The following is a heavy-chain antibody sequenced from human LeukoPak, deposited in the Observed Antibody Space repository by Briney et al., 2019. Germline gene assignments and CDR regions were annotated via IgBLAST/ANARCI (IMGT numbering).Heavy chain of an antibody. CDR3: ARGCSSSSGLYYYYYMDV. Sequence: GASVKFSCKASGYTFTSYDINWVRQATGQGLEWMGWMNPNSGNTGYAQKFQGRVTITRNTSISTAYMELSSLRSEDTAVYYCARGCSSSSGLYYYYYMDVWGKGTTVTVSS. CDR2: MNPNSGNT. CDR1: GYTFTSYD. V-gene: IGHV1-8*03. J-gene: IGHJ6*03. D-gene: IGHD6-6*01.